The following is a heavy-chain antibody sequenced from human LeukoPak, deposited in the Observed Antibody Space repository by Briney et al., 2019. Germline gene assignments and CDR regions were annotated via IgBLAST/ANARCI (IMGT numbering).Heavy chain of an antibody. CDR3: AREGAYYYGSGSQGLDP. CDR1: GYTFTGYY. CDR2: INPNSGAT. J-gene: IGHJ5*02. D-gene: IGHD3-10*01. V-gene: IGHV1-2*02. Sequence: ASVKVSCKASGYTFTGYYMHWVRQAPGQGLEWMGWINPNSGATNYAQKFQGRVTMTRDTSISTAYMELSRLRFDDTAVYYCAREGAYYYGSGSQGLDPWGQGTLVTVSS.